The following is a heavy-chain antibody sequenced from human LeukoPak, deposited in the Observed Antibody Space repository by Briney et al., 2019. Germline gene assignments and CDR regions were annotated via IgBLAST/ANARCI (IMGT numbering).Heavy chain of an antibody. D-gene: IGHD3-10*01. CDR3: ARLITMVRGVPGHFDY. J-gene: IGHJ4*02. CDR1: GFTFSSYS. V-gene: IGHV3-21*01. Sequence: PGGSLKLSCAASGFTFSSYSMNWVRQAPGKGLEWVSSISSSSSYIYYADSVKGRFTISRDNAKNSLYLQMNSLRAEDTAVYYCARLITMVRGVPGHFDYWGQGTLVTVSS. CDR2: ISSSSSYI.